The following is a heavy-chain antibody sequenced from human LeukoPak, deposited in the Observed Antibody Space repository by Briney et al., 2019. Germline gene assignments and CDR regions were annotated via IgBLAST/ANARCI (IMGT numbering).Heavy chain of an antibody. CDR3: ARDTGRITIFGVVIASGAFDI. V-gene: IGHV4-59*01. CDR2: IYYSGST. CDR1: GGSISSYY. J-gene: IGHJ3*02. Sequence: SETLSLTCTVSGGSISSYYWSWIRQPPGKGLEWIGYIYYSGSTNYNPSLKSRVTISVDTSKNQFSLKLSSVTAADTAVYYCARDTGRITIFGVVIASGAFDIWSQGTMVTVSS. D-gene: IGHD3-3*01.